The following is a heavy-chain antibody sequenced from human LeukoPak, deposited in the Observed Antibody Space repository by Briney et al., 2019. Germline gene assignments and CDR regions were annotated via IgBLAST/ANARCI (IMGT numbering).Heavy chain of an antibody. D-gene: IGHD2-2*01. Sequence: SVKVSCQASGGTFSSYAISWVRQAPGQGLEWMGGIIPIFGTANYAQKFQGRVTITTDESTSTAYMELSSLRSEDTAVYYCARARRVVPAAIMHYYYYMDVWGKGTTVTVSS. J-gene: IGHJ6*03. CDR3: ARARRVVPAAIMHYYYYMDV. V-gene: IGHV1-69*05. CDR1: GGTFSSYA. CDR2: IIPIFGTA.